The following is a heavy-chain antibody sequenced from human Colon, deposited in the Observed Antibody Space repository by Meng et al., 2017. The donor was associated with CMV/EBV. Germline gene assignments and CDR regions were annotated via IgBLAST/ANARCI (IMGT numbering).Heavy chain of an antibody. V-gene: IGHV1-18*01. CDR3: VRGAWNSRGCFDH. J-gene: IGHJ4*02. D-gene: IGHD1-7*01. CDR1: GYTVSSYG. Sequence: ASVMVSCKASGYTVSSYGISWVRQAPGQGLEWMGCISTSIGNQYAQKFQGRVIMTTDSPTNTAYLEVMSLTFEDTAVYYCVRGAWNSRGCFDHWGQGALVTVSS. CDR2: ISTSIGN.